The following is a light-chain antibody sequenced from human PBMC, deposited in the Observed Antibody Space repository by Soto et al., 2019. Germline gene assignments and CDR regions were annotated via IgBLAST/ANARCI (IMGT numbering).Light chain of an antibody. CDR1: QGISAL. V-gene: IGKV1-5*03. J-gene: IGKJ4*01. Sequence: DIQMTQSPSTLSASVGDRVSINCRASQGISALLSWYQQKPGKAPRLLIYKASTLEIVVPSRFSGSGSWTEFTLTISSLQPDDSAPYYCQRYTTYPLPFGGGTKVDIK. CDR2: KAS. CDR3: QRYTTYPLP.